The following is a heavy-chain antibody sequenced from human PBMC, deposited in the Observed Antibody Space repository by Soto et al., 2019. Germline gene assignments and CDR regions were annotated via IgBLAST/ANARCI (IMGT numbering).Heavy chain of an antibody. CDR1: GGSISSYY. Sequence: ETLSLTCTVSGGSISSYYWSWIRQPPGKGLQWIGYIYYSGSTNYNPSLKSRVTISVDTSKNQFSLKLSSVTAADTAVYYCARGGRSAYYYYMAVWGKGTTVTVSS. CDR3: ARGGRSAYYYYMAV. CDR2: IYYSGST. J-gene: IGHJ6*03. V-gene: IGHV4-59*01.